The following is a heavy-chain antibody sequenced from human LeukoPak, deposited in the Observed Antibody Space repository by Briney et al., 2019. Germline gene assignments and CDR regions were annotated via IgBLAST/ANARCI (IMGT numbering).Heavy chain of an antibody. CDR2: IYYSGST. J-gene: IGHJ4*02. D-gene: IGHD3-22*01. CDR1: GGSISSGGYY. CDR3: ARVQYYYDSSGYCYFDY. Sequence: SQTLSLTCTVSGGSISSGGYYWGWIRQPPGKGLEWIGSIYYSGSTYYNPSLKSRVTISVDTSKNQFSLKLSSVTAADTAVYYCARVQYYYDSSGYCYFDYWGQGTLVTVSS. V-gene: IGHV4-39*07.